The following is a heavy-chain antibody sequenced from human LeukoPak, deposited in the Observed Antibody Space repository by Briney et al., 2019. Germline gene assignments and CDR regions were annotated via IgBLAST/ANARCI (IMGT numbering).Heavy chain of an antibody. D-gene: IGHD3-22*01. J-gene: IGHJ4*02. CDR3: ARDFSNTSGFKVVVDF. CDR1: GFTFTHYG. Sequence: ASVKISCKASGFTFTHYGIGWLRQAPGQGLEWMGWISAYNGDTKYAQNFQGRLTMTTDTSTSTAYMELRSLTSDDTAVYYCARDFSNTSGFKVVVDFWGQGTQVTVSS. V-gene: IGHV1-18*01. CDR2: ISAYNGDT.